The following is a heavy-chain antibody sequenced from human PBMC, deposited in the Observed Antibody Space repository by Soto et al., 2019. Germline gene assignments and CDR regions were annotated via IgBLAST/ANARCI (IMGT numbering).Heavy chain of an antibody. D-gene: IGHD1-7*01. V-gene: IGHV1-69*06. CDR3: ARDMTRTVVPYFDF. Sequence: SSVKVSCKASGGTFSNYVVNWVRQAPGQGLEWMGRIIPLSGAANYAQKIQGRVTITADKSTSTSYMELSSLRSEDTAVYYCARDMTRTVVPYFDFWGQGTLVTVSS. J-gene: IGHJ4*02. CDR2: IIPLSGAA. CDR1: GGTFSNYV.